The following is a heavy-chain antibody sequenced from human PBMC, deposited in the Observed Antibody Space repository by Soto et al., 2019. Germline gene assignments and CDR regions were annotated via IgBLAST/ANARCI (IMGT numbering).Heavy chain of an antibody. CDR1: GYTFTNSW. V-gene: IGHV5-51*01. Sequence: GESLKISCKTSGYTFTNSWIGWVRQMPGKGLEWMGIIFPGDSDTRYNPSFQGQVTISVDKSISTAYLQWSSLQASDTALYYCARHPSYCDDNRDYEYRFDYWGQGTQVTVSS. CDR2: IFPGDSDT. D-gene: IGHD3-22*01. CDR3: ARHPSYCDDNRDYEYRFDY. J-gene: IGHJ4*02.